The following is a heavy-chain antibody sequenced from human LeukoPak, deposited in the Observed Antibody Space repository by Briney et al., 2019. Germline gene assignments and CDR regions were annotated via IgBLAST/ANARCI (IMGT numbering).Heavy chain of an antibody. CDR3: AKGPRVPAAIDY. Sequence: GVLRLSCAASGFTFSSYAMSWVRQAPGKGLEWVSAISGSGGSTYYADSVKGRFTISRDNSKNTLYLQMNSLRAEDTAVYYCAKGPRVPAAIDYWGQGTLVTVSS. CDR2: ISGSGGST. CDR1: GFTFSSYA. V-gene: IGHV3-23*01. D-gene: IGHD2-2*01. J-gene: IGHJ4*02.